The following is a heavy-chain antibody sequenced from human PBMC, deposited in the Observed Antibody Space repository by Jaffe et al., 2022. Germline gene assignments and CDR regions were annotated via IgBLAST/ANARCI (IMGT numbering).Heavy chain of an antibody. V-gene: IGHV3-48*01. Sequence: EVQLVESGGGLVQPGGSLRLSCAASGFTFSSYSMNWVRQAPGKGLEWVSYISSSSSTIYYADSVKGRFTISRDNAKNSLYLQMNSLRAEDTAVYYCARDGELESGGYWGQGTLVTVSS. J-gene: IGHJ4*02. CDR3: ARDGELESGGY. D-gene: IGHD2-21*01. CDR1: GFTFSSYS. CDR2: ISSSSSTI.